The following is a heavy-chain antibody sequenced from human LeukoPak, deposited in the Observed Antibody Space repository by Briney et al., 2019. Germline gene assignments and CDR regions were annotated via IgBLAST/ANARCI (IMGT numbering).Heavy chain of an antibody. J-gene: IGHJ3*02. CDR2: IYSGGST. V-gene: IGHV3-66*01. CDR3: ASDGGGYYDSSGHYGVAFDI. Sequence: GGSLRLSCAASGFTVSSNYMSWVRQAPGKGLEWVSVIYSGGSTYYADSVKGRFTISRDNSKNTLYLQMNSLRAEDTAVYYCASDGGGYYDSSGHYGVAFDIWGQGTMVTVSS. D-gene: IGHD3-22*01. CDR1: GFTVSSNY.